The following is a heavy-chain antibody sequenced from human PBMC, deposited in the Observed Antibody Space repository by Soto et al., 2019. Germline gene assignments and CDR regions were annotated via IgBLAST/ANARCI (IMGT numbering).Heavy chain of an antibody. J-gene: IGHJ4*01. CDR2: ISSSGRYT. CDR1: GFTFSDDY. Sequence: QVQLVESGGGLVSPGGSLRLSCSASGFTFSDDYMSWICQVPGKGLEWLSYISSSGRYTNYADSIKGRFIISRDNSNNSLYLQMNSLRVEDTAIYFCARKKTSADYFDYWGHGTLVTVSS. D-gene: IGHD3-10*01. CDR3: ARKKTSADYFDY. V-gene: IGHV3-11*05.